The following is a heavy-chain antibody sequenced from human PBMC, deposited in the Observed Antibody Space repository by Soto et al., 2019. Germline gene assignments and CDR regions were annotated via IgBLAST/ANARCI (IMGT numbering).Heavy chain of an antibody. CDR3: SRGLWQWLFDY. D-gene: IGHD6-19*01. CDR1: GYTFTSHY. V-gene: IGHV1-46*03. Sequence: QVQLVQSGAEVKKPGASVMVSCRASGYTFTSHYMHLVRQAPGQGLEWMGMIDPSGGATTYAQKFQGRVTITRDTSTTTVYMELSSLRPEDTAVYSCSRGLWQWLFDYWGQGTLVTVSS. CDR2: IDPSGGAT. J-gene: IGHJ4*02.